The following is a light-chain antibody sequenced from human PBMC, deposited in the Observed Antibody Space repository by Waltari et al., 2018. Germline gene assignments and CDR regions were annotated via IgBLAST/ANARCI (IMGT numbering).Light chain of an antibody. V-gene: IGKV1-5*03. CDR1: RSINNW. CDR2: QSS. CDR3: QQYNTYSRT. J-gene: IGKJ1*01. Sequence: DIQMTQSPSTLSVSVGDRVTITCRASRSINNWLAWYQQKSGKAPKLLIYQSSNLESGVPSRFSGSGSGTEFTLTISSLQPDDFATYYCQQYNTYSRTFGQGTKVEI.